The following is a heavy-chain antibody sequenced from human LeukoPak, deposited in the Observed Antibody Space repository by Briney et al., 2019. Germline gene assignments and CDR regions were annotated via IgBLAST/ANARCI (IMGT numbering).Heavy chain of an antibody. J-gene: IGHJ4*02. D-gene: IGHD2-15*01. CDR1: GFTVSSNY. Sequence: GGSLRLSCAASGFTVSSNYMSWVRQAPGKGPEWVSVIYSGGSTYYADSVKGRFTISRDNSKNTLYLQMNSLRAEDPAVYYCARDLSSVDQALVVEEDYWGQGTLVTVSS. CDR3: ARDLSSVDQALVVEEDY. CDR2: IYSGGST. V-gene: IGHV3-66*02.